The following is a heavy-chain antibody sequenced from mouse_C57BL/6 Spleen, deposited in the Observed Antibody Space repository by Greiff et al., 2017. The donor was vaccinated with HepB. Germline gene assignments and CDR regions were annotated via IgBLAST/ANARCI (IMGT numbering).Heavy chain of an antibody. D-gene: IGHD2-5*01. Sequence: QVQLQQPGAELVKPGASVKMSCKASGYTFTSYWITWVKQRPGQGLEWIGDIYPGSGSTNYNEKFKSKATLTVDTSSSTAYMQRSSLTSEDSAVYYCARGGLYSNLDYWGQGTTLTVSS. CDR2: IYPGSGST. V-gene: IGHV1-55*01. CDR1: GYTFTSYW. CDR3: ARGGLYSNLDY. J-gene: IGHJ2*01.